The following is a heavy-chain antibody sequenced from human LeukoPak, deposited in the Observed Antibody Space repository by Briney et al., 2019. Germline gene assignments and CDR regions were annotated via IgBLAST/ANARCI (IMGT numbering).Heavy chain of an antibody. CDR3: AKALVVVTSLVNLYDY. CDR2: IRYDGSNK. D-gene: IGHD2-2*01. J-gene: IGHJ4*02. CDR1: GFTFSSYG. Sequence: GGSLRLSCAASGFTFSSYGMHWVRQAPGKGLEWVAFIRYDGSNKYYADSVKGRFTISRDNSKNTLYLQMNSLRAEDTAVYYCAKALVVVTSLVNLYDYWGQGTLVTVSS. V-gene: IGHV3-30*02.